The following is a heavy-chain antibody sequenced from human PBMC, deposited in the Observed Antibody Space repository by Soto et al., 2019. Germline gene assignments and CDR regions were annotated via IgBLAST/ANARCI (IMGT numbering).Heavy chain of an antibody. CDR2: IYWDDDK. J-gene: IGHJ6*02. Sequence: SGPTLGNPTQPLTLTFRFPGFSLSTSGVGVGWIRPPPGKALEWLALIYWDDDKRYSQSLKSRLTITKDTSKNQVVLTRTNMDPVDTATYYCASLRRRTLYYYGMDVWGQGTTVTVS. CDR3: ASLRRRTLYYYGMDV. CDR1: GFSLSTSGVG. V-gene: IGHV2-5*02. D-gene: IGHD2-2*01.